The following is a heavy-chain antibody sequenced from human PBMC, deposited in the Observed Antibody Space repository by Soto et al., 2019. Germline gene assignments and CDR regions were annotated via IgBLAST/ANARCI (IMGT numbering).Heavy chain of an antibody. CDR2: IYYSGST. D-gene: IGHD6-19*01. CDR1: GGSITSHY. J-gene: IGHJ4*02. V-gene: IGHV4-59*11. Sequence: SETLSLTCSVSGGSITSHYWSWIRQHPGKGLEWIGYIYYSGSTYYNPSLKSRVTISVDTSKNQFSLKMNSVTAADTAVYFCARGGWYNDYWGQGILVTVSS. CDR3: ARGGWYNDY.